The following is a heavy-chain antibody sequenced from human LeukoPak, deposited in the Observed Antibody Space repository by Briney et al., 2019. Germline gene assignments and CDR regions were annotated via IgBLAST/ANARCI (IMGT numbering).Heavy chain of an antibody. Sequence: GSLRLSCAASGFTFSDYAIHWVRLAPGRGLEWVSVISYDGGSKYYADSVEGRFTISRDNAKKSLYLQMNSLRAEDTAVYYCARDGYKPFDYWGQGTLVTVSS. CDR3: ARDGYKPFDY. D-gene: IGHD5-24*01. CDR1: GFTFSDYA. J-gene: IGHJ4*02. V-gene: IGHV3-30-3*01. CDR2: ISYDGGSK.